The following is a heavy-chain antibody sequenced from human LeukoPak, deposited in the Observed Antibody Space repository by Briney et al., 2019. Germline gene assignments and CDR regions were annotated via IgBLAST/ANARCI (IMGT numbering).Heavy chain of an antibody. V-gene: IGHV1-2*04. Sequence: SVKVSCKASGYTFTGYYMHWVRQAPGQGLEWMGWINPNTGGTNYAQKFQGWVTMTRDTSISTAYMELSRLRSDDTAVYYCARGKLLLFGELFYDGFDIWGQGTMVTVS. J-gene: IGHJ3*02. D-gene: IGHD3-10*01. CDR3: ARGKLLLFGELFYDGFDI. CDR1: GYTFTGYY. CDR2: INPNTGGT.